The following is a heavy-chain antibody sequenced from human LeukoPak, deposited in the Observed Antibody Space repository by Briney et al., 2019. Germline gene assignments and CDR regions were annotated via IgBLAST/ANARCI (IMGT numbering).Heavy chain of an antibody. D-gene: IGHD6-13*01. CDR3: AREGSHSSSWYNHYYYGMDV. CDR2: IWYDGSNK. CDR1: GFTFSSYG. V-gene: IGHV3-33*01. Sequence: GGSLRLSCAASGFTFSSYGMHWVRQAPGKGLEWVAVIWYDGSNKYYADSVKGRFTISRDDSKNTLYLQMNSLRAEDTAVYYCAREGSHSSSWYNHYYYGMDVWGQGTTVTASS. J-gene: IGHJ6*02.